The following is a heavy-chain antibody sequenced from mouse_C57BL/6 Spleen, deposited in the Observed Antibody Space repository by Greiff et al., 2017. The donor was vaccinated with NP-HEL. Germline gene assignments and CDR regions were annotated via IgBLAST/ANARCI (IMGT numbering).Heavy chain of an antibody. J-gene: IGHJ4*01. D-gene: IGHD2-4*01. Sequence: EVQLQQSGPELVKPGASVQISCKASGYSFTDYNMHWVKQSNGKSLEWIGLFNPNYGPTSYILKFKGKATVTVDQSSSTAYMQLNSLTSEDSAVYYCAKGGDDYDDYYAMDYWGQGTSVTVSS. V-gene: IGHV1-39*01. CDR3: AKGGDDYDDYYAMDY. CDR1: GYSFTDYN. CDR2: FNPNYGPT.